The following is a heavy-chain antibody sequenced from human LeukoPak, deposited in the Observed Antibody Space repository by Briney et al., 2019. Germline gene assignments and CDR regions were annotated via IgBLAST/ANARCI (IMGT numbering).Heavy chain of an antibody. D-gene: IGHD4-17*01. J-gene: IGHJ4*02. CDR3: ARVDDYGDYPDY. Sequence: SGTLSLTCAVSGDSISSNNWWSWVRQPPGKGLEWIGEIYHGGSTNYNPSLKSRVTISVDKSKNQFSLKLSSVTAADTAVYYCARVDDYGDYPDYWGQGTLVTVSS. CDR2: IYHGGST. V-gene: IGHV4-4*02. CDR1: GDSISSNNW.